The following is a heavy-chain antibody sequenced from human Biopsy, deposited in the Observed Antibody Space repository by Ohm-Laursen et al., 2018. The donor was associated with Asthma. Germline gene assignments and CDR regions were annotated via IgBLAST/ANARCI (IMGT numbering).Heavy chain of an antibody. J-gene: IGHJ6*02. V-gene: IGHV4-34*01. CDR3: ARGPELDV. CDR1: PGSFSGFF. CDR2: TNERGVT. Sequence: GTLSLTCDVYPGSFSGFFWTWIRQSPGKGLEWIGETNERGVTNNNPSLKSRVIISIDTYWDRVSLKLTSVTAADTAVYYCARGPELDVWGQGTTVTVSS.